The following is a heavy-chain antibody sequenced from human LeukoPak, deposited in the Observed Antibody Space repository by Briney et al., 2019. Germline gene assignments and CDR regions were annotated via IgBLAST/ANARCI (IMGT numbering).Heavy chain of an antibody. Sequence: PSETLSLTCSVSDDSITMYYWTWIRQPPGKGLEWIGYVDHTGSTNFNASLNGRVSISRDTSKNLFSLRLRSVSAADTAVYFCARGRVSSSTWYSTYYYYFYMDVGGKGTTVTVSS. D-gene: IGHD4-11*01. CDR3: ARGRVSSSTWYSTYYYYFYMDV. J-gene: IGHJ6*03. CDR1: DDSITMYY. CDR2: VDHTGST. V-gene: IGHV4-59*01.